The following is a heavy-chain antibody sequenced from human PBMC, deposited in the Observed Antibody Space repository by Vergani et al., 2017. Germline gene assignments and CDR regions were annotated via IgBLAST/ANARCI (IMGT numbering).Heavy chain of an antibody. CDR2: IKSTFVRGTT. V-gene: IGHV3-15*07. Sequence: EVQLVESGGGIVKPGGSLRLSCVASGFSFRNAWMNWVRRTPGKGLEWVGRIKSTFVRGTTDYAAAVKGRFTISRDDSNNTLFLQMNCLKTEDIGVYYCTTDPRYCGDGSCYWLRDHHYYGMDVWGQGTTVTVSS. D-gene: IGHD2-21*01. J-gene: IGHJ6*02. CDR3: TTDPRYCGDGSCYWLRDHHYYGMDV. CDR1: GFSFRNAW.